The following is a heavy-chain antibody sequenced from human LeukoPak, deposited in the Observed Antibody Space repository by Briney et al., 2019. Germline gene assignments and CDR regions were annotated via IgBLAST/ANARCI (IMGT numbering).Heavy chain of an antibody. CDR1: GDSISTLNYY. CDR2: IYSSGST. CDR3: ARKEPYSGCLDY. J-gene: IGHJ4*02. D-gene: IGHD6-19*01. V-gene: IGHV4-61*02. Sequence: SETLSLTCTVSGDSISTLNYYWSWIRQPAGKGLEWIGRIYSSGSTNYNPSLKSRVTISVDTSKNQFYLKMNSVTAADTAVYYCARKEPYSGCLDYWGQGTLVTVSS.